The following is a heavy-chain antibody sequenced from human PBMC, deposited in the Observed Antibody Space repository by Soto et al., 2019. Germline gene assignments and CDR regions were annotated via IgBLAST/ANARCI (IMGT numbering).Heavy chain of an antibody. CDR3: ARDGRIRRPDWYFDL. D-gene: IGHD2-15*01. Sequence: EVQLVESGGGLVQPGGSLRLSCAASGLTFSSYEMNWVRQAPGKGLEWVSYISRSGSTIYYADSVKGRVTISRDNAKNSLYLQMNSLRAEDTGVYYCARDGRIRRPDWYFDLWGRGTLVTVSS. CDR1: GLTFSSYE. CDR2: ISRSGSTI. J-gene: IGHJ2*01. V-gene: IGHV3-48*03.